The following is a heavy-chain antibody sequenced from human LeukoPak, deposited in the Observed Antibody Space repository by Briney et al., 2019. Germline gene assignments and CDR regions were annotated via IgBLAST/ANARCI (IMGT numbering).Heavy chain of an antibody. CDR3: AKAHCSTTTCSFDY. CDR2: IRYDGSNK. J-gene: IGHJ4*02. D-gene: IGHD2-2*01. CDR1: RFTFSSYG. Sequence: PGGSLRLSXAASRFTFSSYGIHWVCQAPGKGMEWVAFIRYDGSNKYYADSVKGRFTISRDNSKNTLYLQINSLRAEDTAVYYCAKAHCSTTTCSFDYWGQGTLVTVSS. V-gene: IGHV3-30*02.